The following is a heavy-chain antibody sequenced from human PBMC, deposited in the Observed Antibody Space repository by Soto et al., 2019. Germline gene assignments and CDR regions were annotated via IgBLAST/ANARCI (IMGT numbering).Heavy chain of an antibody. D-gene: IGHD3-10*01. CDR3: TTDTRWLGELGFVTTY. Sequence: EVQLVESGGGLVKPGGSLRLSCAASGFTFSNAWMNWVRQAPGKWLEWVGRIKSKTDGGTTDYAAPVKGRFTISRDDSKNTLYLQMNSLKTEDTAVYYSTTDTRWLGELGFVTTYWGQGTLVTVSS. J-gene: IGHJ1*01. CDR2: IKSKTDGGTT. CDR1: GFTFSNAW. V-gene: IGHV3-15*07.